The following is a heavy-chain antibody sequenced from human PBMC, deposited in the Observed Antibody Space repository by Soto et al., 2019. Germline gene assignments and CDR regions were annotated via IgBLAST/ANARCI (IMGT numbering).Heavy chain of an antibody. V-gene: IGHV4-34*01. J-gene: IGHJ1*01. CDR2: INHSGST. CDR3: ARGSSSLGGH. D-gene: IGHD6-13*01. CDR1: GGSFSGYY. Sequence: PSETLSLTCAVYGGSFSGYYWSWIRQPPGKGLEWIGEINHSGSTNYNPSLKSRVTISVDTSKNQFSLKLSSVTAADTAVYYCARGSSSLGGHWGQGTLVTVSS.